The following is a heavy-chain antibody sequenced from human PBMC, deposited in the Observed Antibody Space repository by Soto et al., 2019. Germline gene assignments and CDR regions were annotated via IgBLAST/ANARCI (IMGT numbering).Heavy chain of an antibody. CDR1: GYTFTSYG. Sequence: ASVKVSCKASGYTFTSYGISWVRQAPGQGLEWMGWISAYNGNTNYAQKLQGRVTMTTDTSTSTAYMELRSLRSDDTAVYYCARVSWDTAMVVFWFDPWGQGTLVTVSS. CDR3: ARVSWDTAMVVFWFDP. CDR2: ISAYNGNT. J-gene: IGHJ5*02. V-gene: IGHV1-18*01. D-gene: IGHD5-18*01.